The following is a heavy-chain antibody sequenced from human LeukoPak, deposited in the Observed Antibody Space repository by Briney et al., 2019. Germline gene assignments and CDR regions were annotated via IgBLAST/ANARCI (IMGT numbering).Heavy chain of an antibody. J-gene: IGHJ4*02. D-gene: IGHD3-3*01. CDR3: ARDFTPEWFDIH. Sequence: LRLSCVASGLAFSSYSMHWVRQVPGKGLEWVGVISYDGSDEYYTDSVKGRFTISRDNSKNTVYLQMNSLRADDTAVYYCARDFTPEWFDIHWGQGTLVTVS. CDR1: GLAFSSYS. V-gene: IGHV3-30*04. CDR2: ISYDGSDE.